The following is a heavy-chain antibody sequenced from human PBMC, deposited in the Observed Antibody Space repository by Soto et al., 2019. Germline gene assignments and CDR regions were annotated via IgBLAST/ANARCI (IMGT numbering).Heavy chain of an antibody. V-gene: IGHV4-38-2*01. CDR2: IDYSGKT. D-gene: IGHD3-22*01. CDR3: ARHVGSSYDSYYCDY. J-gene: IGHJ4*02. Sequence: PSQRLSLPCSVSAYLISSGYYWGWVRQTPGKGLEWLGSIDYSGKTYKNPSLKSRVSASVDLSQYQFSLNLRSVTAPATALYFRARHVGSSYDSYYCDYWGRRTRGAVAS. CDR1: AYLISSGYY.